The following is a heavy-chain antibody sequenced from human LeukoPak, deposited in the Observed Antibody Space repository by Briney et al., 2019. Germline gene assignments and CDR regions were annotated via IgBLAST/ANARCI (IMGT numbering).Heavy chain of an antibody. V-gene: IGHV3-48*01. Sequence: PGGSLRLSCAASGFTFSSYSMNWVRQAPGKGLEWVSYISSSSSTIYHADSVKGRFTISRDNAKNSLYLQMNSLRAEDTAVYYCARTLVGATRPYYFDYWGQGTLVTVSS. CDR3: ARTLVGATRPYYFDY. J-gene: IGHJ4*02. D-gene: IGHD1-26*01. CDR1: GFTFSSYS. CDR2: ISSSSSTI.